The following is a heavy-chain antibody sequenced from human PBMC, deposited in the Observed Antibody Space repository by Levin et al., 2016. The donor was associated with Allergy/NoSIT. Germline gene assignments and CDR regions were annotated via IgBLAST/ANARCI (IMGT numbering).Heavy chain of an antibody. Sequence: ASVKVSCKVSGYTLTELSMHWVRQAPGKGLEWMGGFDPEDGETIYAQKFQGRVTMTEDTSTDTAYMELSSLRSEDTAVYYCARAGITMIVVEGDYYYYMDVWGKGTTVTVSS. CDR1: GYTLTELS. V-gene: IGHV1-24*01. D-gene: IGHD3-22*01. J-gene: IGHJ6*03. CDR3: ARAGITMIVVEGDYYYYMDV. CDR2: FDPEDGET.